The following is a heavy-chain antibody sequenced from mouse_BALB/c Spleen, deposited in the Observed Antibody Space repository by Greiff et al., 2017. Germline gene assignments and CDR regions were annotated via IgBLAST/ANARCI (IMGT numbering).Heavy chain of an antibody. V-gene: IGHV2-9*02. CDR1: GFSLTSYG. CDR2: IWAGGST. Sequence: VQLQQSGPGLVAPSQSLSITCTVSGFSLTSYGVHWVRQPPGKGLEWLGVIWAGGSTNYNSALMSRLSISKDNSKSQVFLKMNSLQTDDTATYYCAKGGFAYWGQGTLVTVSA. CDR3: AKGGFAY. J-gene: IGHJ3*01.